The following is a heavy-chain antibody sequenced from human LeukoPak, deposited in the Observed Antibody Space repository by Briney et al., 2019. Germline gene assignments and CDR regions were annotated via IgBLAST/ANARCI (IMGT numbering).Heavy chain of an antibody. CDR3: ATSLGYCSGGSCPPSY. J-gene: IGHJ4*02. V-gene: IGHV3-23*01. CDR2: ISGSGGST. CDR1: GFTFSSYA. Sequence: GGSLRLSCAASGFTFSSYAMSWVRQAPGKGLEWVSAISGSGGSTYYADSVKGRFTISRDNSKNTLYLQMNSLRAEDTAVYYCATSLGYCSGGSCPPSYWGQGSLVTVSS. D-gene: IGHD2-15*01.